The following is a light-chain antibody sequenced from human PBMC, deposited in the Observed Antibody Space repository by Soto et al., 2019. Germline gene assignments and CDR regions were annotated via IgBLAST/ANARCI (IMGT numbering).Light chain of an antibody. Sequence: EIVLTQSPGTLSLSPGERATISCRASQSVSSNYLAWYQQKPGQAPRLLIYAASNRASGIPDRFGGSGSGTDFTLTVSRLEPGDFAVYYCQQYGSAPWTFGQGTKVEI. CDR2: AAS. CDR3: QQYGSAPWT. J-gene: IGKJ1*01. CDR1: QSVSSNY. V-gene: IGKV3-20*01.